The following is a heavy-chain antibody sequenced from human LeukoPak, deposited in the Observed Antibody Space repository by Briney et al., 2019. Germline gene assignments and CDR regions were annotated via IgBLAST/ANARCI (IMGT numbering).Heavy chain of an antibody. J-gene: IGHJ4*02. V-gene: IGHV1-69*13. D-gene: IGHD6-13*01. Sequence: ASVKVSCKASGGTFSSYAISWVRQAPGQGLEWMGGIIPIFGTANYAQKFQGRVTITADESTSTAYMELSSLRSEDTAVYYCARDTGSWYQRTGDFDYWGQGTLVTVSS. CDR1: GGTFSSYA. CDR2: IIPIFGTA. CDR3: ARDTGSWYQRTGDFDY.